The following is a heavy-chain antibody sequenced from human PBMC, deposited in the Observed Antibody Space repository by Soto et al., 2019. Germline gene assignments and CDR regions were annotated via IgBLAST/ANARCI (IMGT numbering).Heavy chain of an antibody. CDR1: AYTFTDYY. V-gene: IGHV1-2*02. CDR3: ARDSPFDY. Sequence: QVQLVQSGAEVKKPGASVKVSCKASAYTFTDYYLHWVRQAPGQGLEWMGWIIPNTGDTNYAQKFQGRVTLTRDTSISTAYMDLNGPKSDDTAVYYCARDSPFDYWGQGTLVTVFS. CDR2: IIPNTGDT. J-gene: IGHJ4*02.